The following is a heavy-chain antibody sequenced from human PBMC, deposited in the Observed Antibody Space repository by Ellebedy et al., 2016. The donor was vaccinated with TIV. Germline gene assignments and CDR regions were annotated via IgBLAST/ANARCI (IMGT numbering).Heavy chain of an antibody. J-gene: IGHJ4*02. CDR3: ASRAASTGYFDWLLSN. CDR2: ISVIDNT. Sequence: GGSLRLXXAASGFTFSSYSMNWVRQAPGKGLEWVSCISVIDNTYYAESVKGRFTISRDNAKNSVYLQMNSLRPEDTAVYYCASRAASTGYFDWLLSNWGQGALVTVSS. D-gene: IGHD3-9*01. CDR1: GFTFSSYS. V-gene: IGHV3-21*01.